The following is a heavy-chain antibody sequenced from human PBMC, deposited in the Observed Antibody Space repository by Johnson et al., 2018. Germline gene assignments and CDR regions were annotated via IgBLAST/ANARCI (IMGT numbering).Heavy chain of an antibody. CDR2: INHSGST. Sequence: QVQLQQWGAGLLKPSETLSLTCGVYGGSFSGYYWNWIRQPPGKGLEWIGEINHSGSTNYNPSLKSRVTISVDTAKNQFSLKLSSVTAPDTAVYYCARSFAMIVEAPFDYWGQGTLVTVSS. V-gene: IGHV4-34*01. CDR1: GGSFSGYY. J-gene: IGHJ4*02. CDR3: ARSFAMIVEAPFDY. D-gene: IGHD3-22*01.